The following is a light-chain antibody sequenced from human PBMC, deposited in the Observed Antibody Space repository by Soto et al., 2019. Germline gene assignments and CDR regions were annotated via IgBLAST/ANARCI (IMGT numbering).Light chain of an antibody. J-gene: IGLJ2*01. CDR2: LNSXXXX. V-gene: IGLV4-69*01. CDR1: SRHSSYA. Sequence: QSVLTQSPSASASLGASVKLTCTLSSRHSSYAIAWHQQQPEKGPRYLMKLNSXXXXXXXXXXXXXXSXSSSGTERSLTIXXXQSXXXXXYFCQTWGTGILVFGGGTKLTVL. CDR3: QTWGTGILV.